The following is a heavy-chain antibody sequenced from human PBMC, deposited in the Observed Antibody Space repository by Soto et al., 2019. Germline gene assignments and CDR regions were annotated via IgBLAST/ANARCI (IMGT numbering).Heavy chain of an antibody. CDR3: ARVLELNWFDP. CDR2: IWYDGSNK. CDR1: GFTFSSYG. Sequence: QVQLVESGGGVVQPGRSLRLSCAASGFTFSSYGMHWVRQAPGKGLEWVAVIWYDGSNKYYADSVKGRFTISRDNSKNTLYLQMNSLRAEDTAVYYCARVLELNWFDPWGQGTLVTVSS. V-gene: IGHV3-33*01. J-gene: IGHJ5*02. D-gene: IGHD1-7*01.